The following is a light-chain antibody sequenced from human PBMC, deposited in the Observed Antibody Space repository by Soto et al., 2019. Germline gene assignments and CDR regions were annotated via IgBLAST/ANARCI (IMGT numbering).Light chain of an antibody. CDR3: QHYNSYSEA. Sequence: DIQMTQSPSTLSASVGDRVTITRRARQNIVNWLAWYQQEPGKAPNLLIYKTSTLQRGVPSRFSGSGSGTEFTLTISSLQPDDFATYYCQHYNSYSEAFGQGTKVDIK. CDR2: KTS. V-gene: IGKV1-5*03. J-gene: IGKJ1*01. CDR1: QNIVNW.